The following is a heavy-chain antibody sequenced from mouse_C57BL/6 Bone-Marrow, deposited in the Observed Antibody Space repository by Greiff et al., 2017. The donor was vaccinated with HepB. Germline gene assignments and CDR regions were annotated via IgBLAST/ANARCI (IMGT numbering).Heavy chain of an antibody. V-gene: IGHV1-4*01. CDR3: ARGGYYYGSSPHWYFDV. J-gene: IGHJ1*03. CDR1: GYTFTSYT. D-gene: IGHD1-1*01. Sequence: QVQLQQSGAELARPGASVKMSCKASGYTFTSYTMHWVKQRPGQGLEWIGYINPSSGYTKYNQKFKDKATLTADKSSSTAYMQLSSLTSEDSAVYYCARGGYYYGSSPHWYFDVWGTGTTVTVSS. CDR2: INPSSGYT.